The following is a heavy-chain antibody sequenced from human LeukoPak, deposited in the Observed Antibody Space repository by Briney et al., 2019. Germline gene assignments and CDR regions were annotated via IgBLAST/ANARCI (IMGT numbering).Heavy chain of an antibody. CDR1: GFTFDDYG. CDR3: ARDSYELLRPDPPVY. Sequence: GGSLRLSCAASGFTFDDYGMTWVRQAPGKGLEWVSGINWNGGTTGYADSVKGRFTISRDNAKNSLYLQMNSLRAEDTAVYYCARDSYELLRPDPPVYWGQGTLVTVSS. D-gene: IGHD1-26*01. V-gene: IGHV3-20*04. J-gene: IGHJ4*02. CDR2: INWNGGTT.